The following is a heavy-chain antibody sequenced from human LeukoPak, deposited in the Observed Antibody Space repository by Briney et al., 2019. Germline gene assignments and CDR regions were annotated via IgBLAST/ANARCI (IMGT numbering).Heavy chain of an antibody. J-gene: IGHJ4*02. V-gene: IGHV1-69*05. CDR1: GGTFSSYA. CDR3: ARETGYYYDSSGFDY. CDR2: IIPIFGTA. D-gene: IGHD3-22*01. Sequence: SVKVSCKASGGTFSSYAISWVRQAPGQGLEWMGGIIPIFGTANYAQKFQGRVTITTDKSTSTAYMELSSLRSEDTAVYYCARETGYYYDSSGFDYWGQGTLVTVSS.